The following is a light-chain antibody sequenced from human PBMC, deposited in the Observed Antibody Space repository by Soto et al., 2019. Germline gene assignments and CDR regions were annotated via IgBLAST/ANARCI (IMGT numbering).Light chain of an antibody. CDR3: QKYNSAPRGT. CDR2: AAS. J-gene: IGKJ1*01. CDR1: QGISNY. V-gene: IGKV1-27*01. Sequence: DIQMTQSPSSLSASVGDRVTITCRASQGISNYLAWYQQKPGKVPKLLIYAASTLQSGVPSRFSGSGSGTDFTLTISSLQPEDVATYYCQKYNSAPRGTFGQGTNVEIK.